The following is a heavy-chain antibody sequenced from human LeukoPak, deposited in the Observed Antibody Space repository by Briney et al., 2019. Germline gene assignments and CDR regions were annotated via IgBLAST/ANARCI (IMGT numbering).Heavy chain of an antibody. CDR2: ISSNGGST. D-gene: IGHD3-10*01. CDR3: ARGGLLWFGELSGY. CDR1: GFTLCSYA. Sequence: GGSLRLSCAASGFTLCSYAMHWVRQAPGKGLEYVSVISSNGGSTYYANSVKGRFTISSDNSKNTLYLQMGSLGAEDMAVYYCARGGLLWFGELSGYWGQGTLVTVSS. J-gene: IGHJ4*02. V-gene: IGHV3-64*01.